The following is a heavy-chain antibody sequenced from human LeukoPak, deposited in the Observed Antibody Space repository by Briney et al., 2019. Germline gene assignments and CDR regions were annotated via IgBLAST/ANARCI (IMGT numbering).Heavy chain of an antibody. CDR3: AKLSSGSCYSRVDY. Sequence: GGSLRLSCAASGFTFSSYSMNWVRQAPGKGLEWVSSISSSSYIYYADSVKGRFTISRDNSKNTLYLQMNSLRAEDTALYYCAKLSSGSCYSRVDYWGQGTLVTVSS. D-gene: IGHD2-15*01. J-gene: IGHJ4*02. CDR2: ISSSSYI. V-gene: IGHV3-21*04. CDR1: GFTFSSYS.